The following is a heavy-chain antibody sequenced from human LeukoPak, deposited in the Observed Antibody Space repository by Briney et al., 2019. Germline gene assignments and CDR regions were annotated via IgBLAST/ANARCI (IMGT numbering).Heavy chain of an antibody. CDR1: GFTFSSYW. CDR3: ARDGELRYFDWLSLGTFDY. Sequence: GGSLTLTCAASGFTFSSYWFNWVRQAPGKGLEGVANIKQDGSEKYYVDSVKDRFTISRDNAKNSLYLQMNSLRAEDTAVYYCARDGELRYFDWLSLGTFDYWGQGTLVTVSS. J-gene: IGHJ4*02. V-gene: IGHV3-7*01. D-gene: IGHD3-9*01. CDR2: IKQDGSEK.